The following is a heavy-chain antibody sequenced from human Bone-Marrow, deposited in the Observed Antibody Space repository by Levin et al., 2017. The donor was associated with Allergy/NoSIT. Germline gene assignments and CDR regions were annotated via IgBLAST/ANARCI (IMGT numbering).Heavy chain of an antibody. V-gene: IGHV4-34*01. J-gene: IGHJ5*02. D-gene: IGHD7-27*01. CDR3: TSGGGAAPGA. CDR2: IDHGETT. Sequence: PSETLSLTCAVYGASFSNNFWSWIRQPPGKGLEWIGEIDHGETTTYNPSLKSRLNISIDKSKKQFSLRLTSVTAADTAVYYCTSGGGAAPGAWGQGTLVIVSS. CDR1: GASFSNNF.